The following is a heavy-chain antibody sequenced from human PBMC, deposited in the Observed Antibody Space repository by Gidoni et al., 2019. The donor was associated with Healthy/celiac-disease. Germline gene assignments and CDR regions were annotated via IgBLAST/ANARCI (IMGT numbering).Heavy chain of an antibody. CDR3: ARGPTAGIDY. CDR2: ISSSSSTI. D-gene: IGHD5-18*01. Sequence: EVQLVESGGGLVPPGRSLRLSVPGSGFTFSSYSMNWVRQAPGKGLEWGSYISSSSSTIYYADSVKGRFTISRDNAKNSLYLQMNSLRDEDTAVYYCARGPTAGIDYWGQGTLVTVSS. V-gene: IGHV3-48*02. J-gene: IGHJ4*02. CDR1: GFTFSSYS.